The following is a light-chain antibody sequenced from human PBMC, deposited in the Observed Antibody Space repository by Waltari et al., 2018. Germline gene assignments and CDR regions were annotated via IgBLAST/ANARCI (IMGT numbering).Light chain of an antibody. CDR2: DVS. J-gene: IGLJ1*01. V-gene: IGLV2-11*01. CDR3: QSYDISLNGYV. CDR1: SSDVGNYNY. Sequence: QSALTQPRSVPGSPGQSVTISCTGTSSDVGNYNYVPWYQQHPGKAPKFMIFDVSQRPSGVPDRFSGSKSGSTASLTISGLQAEDEADYYCQSYDISLNGYVFGTGTRVTVL.